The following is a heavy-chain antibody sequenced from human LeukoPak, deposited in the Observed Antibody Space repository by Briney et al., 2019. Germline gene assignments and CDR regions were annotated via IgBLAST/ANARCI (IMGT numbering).Heavy chain of an antibody. Sequence: GGTLRLSCAASGFTFSSDSINGVRQAPGRGVERGSYISSSSSTIYYADSVKGRFTISRDNARNSLYLQMNSLRAEDTAVYYCARLVGYCSSTSCYADYWGQGTLVTVSS. CDR3: ARLVGYCSSTSCYADY. D-gene: IGHD2-2*01. J-gene: IGHJ4*02. V-gene: IGHV3-48*01. CDR1: GFTFSSDS. CDR2: ISSSSSTI.